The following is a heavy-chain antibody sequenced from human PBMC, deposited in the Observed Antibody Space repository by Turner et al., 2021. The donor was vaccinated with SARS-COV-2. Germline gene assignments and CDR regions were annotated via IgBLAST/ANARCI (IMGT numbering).Heavy chain of an antibody. CDR3: AKGGWGAFDY. J-gene: IGHJ4*02. Sequence: EVQLLESGGGLVQPGGSLRLSCAASGITSTSYSMSWGRQAPGKGLEWVSSISGSGVTTYYADSVKGRFTISRDSFNNMVYLQMNSLRADDMAVYYCAKGGWGAFDYWGQGILVIVSS. D-gene: IGHD3-16*01. V-gene: IGHV3-23*01. CDR2: ISGSGVTT. CDR1: GITSTSYS.